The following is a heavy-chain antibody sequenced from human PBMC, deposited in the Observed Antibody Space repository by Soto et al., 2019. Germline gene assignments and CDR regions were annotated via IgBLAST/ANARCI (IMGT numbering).Heavy chain of an antibody. D-gene: IGHD4-4*01. J-gene: IGHJ4*02. CDR3: AKEFREMATVAQDVS. CDR2: ISYDGIDE. Sequence: QVQLVESGGGVVQPGTSLKLSCATSGFIFTSFGMHWLRQAPGKGLEWVAVISYDGIDENYADSVKGRFAISSDKSKSTVYLHMNTLRVEDTAVYYCAKEFREMATVAQDVSWAQGTLVNVSS. CDR1: GFIFTSFG. V-gene: IGHV3-30*18.